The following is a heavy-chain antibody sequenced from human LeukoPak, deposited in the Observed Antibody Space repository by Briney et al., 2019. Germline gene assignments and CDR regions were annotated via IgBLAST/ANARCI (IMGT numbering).Heavy chain of an antibody. Sequence: PSETLSLTCTVSGGSISSSSYYWGWIRQPPGQGLEWIGSIYYSGSTYYNPSLKSRVTISVDTSKNQFSLKLSSVTAADTAVYYCAASGGSSSWSQLAFDYWGQGTLVTVPS. CDR3: AASGGSSSWSQLAFDY. D-gene: IGHD6-13*01. J-gene: IGHJ4*02. CDR2: IYYSGST. V-gene: IGHV4-39*01. CDR1: GGSISSSSYY.